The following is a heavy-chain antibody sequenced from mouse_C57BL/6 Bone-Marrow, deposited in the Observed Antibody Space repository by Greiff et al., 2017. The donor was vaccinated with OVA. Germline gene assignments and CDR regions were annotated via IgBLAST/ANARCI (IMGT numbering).Heavy chain of an antibody. J-gene: IGHJ1*03. Sequence: VQLKQSGAELVRPGASVKLSCTASGFNIKDDYMHWVKQRPEQGLEWIGWIDPENGDTAYASKFQGKATITADTSSNTAYLQLSSLTSEDTAVYYCTTPCYYGFYWYFDVWGTGTTVTVSS. D-gene: IGHD2-2*01. CDR2: IDPENGDT. V-gene: IGHV14-4*01. CDR1: GFNIKDDY. CDR3: TTPCYYGFYWYFDV.